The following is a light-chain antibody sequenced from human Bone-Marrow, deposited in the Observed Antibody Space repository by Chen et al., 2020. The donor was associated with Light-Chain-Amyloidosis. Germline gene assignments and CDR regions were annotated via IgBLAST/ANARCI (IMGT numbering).Light chain of an antibody. V-gene: IGLV3-25*03. J-gene: IGLJ2*01. CDR2: RDT. CDR3: QSADSSGTYEVI. CDR1: DLPTKY. Sequence: YELTQPPSVSVSPGQTARIPCSGDDLPTKYAYWYQQKPGQTPVLVIHRDTERPSGISERFSGSSSGTTATLTISGVQAEDEADYHCQSADSSGTYEVIFGGGTKLTVL.